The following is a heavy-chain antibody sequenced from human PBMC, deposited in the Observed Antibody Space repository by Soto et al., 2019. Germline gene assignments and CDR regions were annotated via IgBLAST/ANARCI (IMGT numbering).Heavy chain of an antibody. CDR2: IYSSGST. CDR1: GGSISSSSYY. J-gene: IGHJ4*02. V-gene: IGHV4-39*01. D-gene: IGHD3-3*01. Sequence: QLQLQESGPGLVKPSETLSLTCTVSGGSISSSSYYWGWIRQPPGKGLQWIGSIYSSGSTYYNPSLESGVTISVDTSKTQFSLKLSAVTAADTAVYYCARRGRDDLWSGYRVYWGQGTLVTVSS. CDR3: ARRGRDDLWSGYRVY.